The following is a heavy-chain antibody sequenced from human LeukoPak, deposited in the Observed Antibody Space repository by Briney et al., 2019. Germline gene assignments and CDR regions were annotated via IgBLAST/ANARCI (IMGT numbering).Heavy chain of an antibody. V-gene: IGHV3-48*02. J-gene: IGHJ4*02. Sequence: HPGGSLRLSCAASEFAFSTYNMNWVRQAPGKGLEWVSYISTGSSTTYYADSVKGRFTISRDNVENSLYLQMNSLRDEDTAVYYCAKDVGKWESLHFFDYWGQGTLVTVSS. CDR1: EFAFSTYN. CDR3: AKDVGKWESLHFFDY. CDR2: ISTGSSTT. D-gene: IGHD1-26*01.